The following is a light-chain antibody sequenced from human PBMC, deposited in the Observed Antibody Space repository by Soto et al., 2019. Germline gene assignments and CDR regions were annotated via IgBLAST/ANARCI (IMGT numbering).Light chain of an antibody. CDR3: QHPRWT. Sequence: GDRVTITCRASQRINRWLAWYQQKPGKAPKLLIYDASSLESGVPSRFSGSGSETDFTLTITSLQPDDFATYYCQHPRWTFGQGTKVEIK. CDR2: DAS. CDR1: QRINRW. V-gene: IGKV1-5*01. J-gene: IGKJ1*01.